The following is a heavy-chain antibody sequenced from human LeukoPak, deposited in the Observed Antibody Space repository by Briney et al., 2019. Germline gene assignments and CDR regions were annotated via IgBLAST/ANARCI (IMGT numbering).Heavy chain of an antibody. V-gene: IGHV4-59*01. D-gene: IGHD3-10*01. CDR1: GGSISSYY. Sequence: SETLSLTCTVSGGSISSYYWSWIRQPPGKGLEWIGYIYYSGSTNYNPSLKSRVTISVDTSKNQFSLKLSSVTAADTAVYYCARDSGRSLLDYWGQGTLLTVSS. CDR3: ARDSGRSLLDY. CDR2: IYYSGST. J-gene: IGHJ4*02.